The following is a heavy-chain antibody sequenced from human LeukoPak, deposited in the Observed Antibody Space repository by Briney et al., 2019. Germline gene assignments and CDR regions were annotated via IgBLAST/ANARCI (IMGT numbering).Heavy chain of an antibody. Sequence: GGSLRLSCAASGFTFSSHYMTWVRQAPGKGLEWVANINQDGSEKYYVDSVKGRFTISRDNAKNSLYLQMNSLRAEDTAVYYCARTDLNIAARRIGFDSWGQGTLVTVSS. V-gene: IGHV3-7*01. CDR1: GFTFSSHY. CDR2: INQDGSEK. D-gene: IGHD6-6*01. J-gene: IGHJ4*02. CDR3: ARTDLNIAARRIGFDS.